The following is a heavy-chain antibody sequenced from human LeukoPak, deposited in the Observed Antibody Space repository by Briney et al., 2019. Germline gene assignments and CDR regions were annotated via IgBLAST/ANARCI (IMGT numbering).Heavy chain of an antibody. J-gene: IGHJ4*02. D-gene: IGHD3-22*01. Sequence: GGSLRLSCAASGFTFSSYAMSWVRQAPGKGLEWVSAISGSGGSTYYADSVKGRFTISRDNFKNTLYLQMNSLRAEDTAVYYCANVRDYFDSSGYRYYFDYWGQGTLVTVSS. CDR3: ANVRDYFDSSGYRYYFDY. CDR2: ISGSGGST. CDR1: GFTFSSYA. V-gene: IGHV3-23*01.